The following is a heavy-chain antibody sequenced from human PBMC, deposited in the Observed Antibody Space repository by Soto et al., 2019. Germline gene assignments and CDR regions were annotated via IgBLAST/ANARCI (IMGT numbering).Heavy chain of an antibody. Sequence: SETLSLTCTVSGGSISSGDYYLSWIRQPPGKGLEWIGYIYYSGSTYYNPSLKSRVTISVDTSKNQFSLKLSSVTAADTAVYYCARVRGGQLLSNWFDPWGQGTLVTV. CDR3: ARVRGGQLLSNWFDP. V-gene: IGHV4-30-4*01. J-gene: IGHJ5*02. D-gene: IGHD2-2*01. CDR1: GGSISSGDYY. CDR2: IYYSGST.